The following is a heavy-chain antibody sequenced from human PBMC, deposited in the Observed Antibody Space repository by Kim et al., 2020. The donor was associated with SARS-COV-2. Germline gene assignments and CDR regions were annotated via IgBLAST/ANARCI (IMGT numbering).Heavy chain of an antibody. CDR2: ISYDGSNK. CDR3: AKDLAAVPNFLGAHY. V-gene: IGHV3-30*18. D-gene: IGHD3-16*01. J-gene: IGHJ4*02. Sequence: GGSLRLSCAASGFTFSSYAMHWVRQAPGKGLEWVAVISYDGSNKYYVDSVKGRFTISRDNSKNTVYLQMNSLRAEDTAVYYCAKDLAAVPNFLGAHYWGQGTLVTVSS. CDR1: GFTFSSYA.